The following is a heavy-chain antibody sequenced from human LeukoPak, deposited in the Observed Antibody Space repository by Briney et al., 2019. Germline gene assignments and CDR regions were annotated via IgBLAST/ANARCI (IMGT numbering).Heavy chain of an antibody. D-gene: IGHD5-24*01. V-gene: IGHV4-34*01. CDR2: INHSGST. CDR1: GGSFSGYY. CDR3: ARRDGYKSYYFGY. J-gene: IGHJ4*02. Sequence: PSQTLSLTCAVYGGSFSGYYWSWIRQPPGKGLEWIGEINHSGSTNYNPSLKSRVTISVDTSKNQFSLKLSSVTAADTAVYYCARRDGYKSYYFGYWGQGTLVTVSS.